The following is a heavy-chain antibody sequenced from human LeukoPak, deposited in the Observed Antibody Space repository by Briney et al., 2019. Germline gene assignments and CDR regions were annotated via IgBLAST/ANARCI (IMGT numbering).Heavy chain of an antibody. CDR1: GYTFTGYY. CDR3: ARGAVITTPLFDY. V-gene: IGHV1-69*13. Sequence: SVKVSCKASGYTFTGYYMHWVRQAPGQGLEWMGGIIPIFGTANYAQKFQGRVTITADESTSTAYMELSSLRSEDTAVYYCARGAVITTPLFDYWGQGTLVTVSS. D-gene: IGHD3-22*01. CDR2: IIPIFGTA. J-gene: IGHJ4*02.